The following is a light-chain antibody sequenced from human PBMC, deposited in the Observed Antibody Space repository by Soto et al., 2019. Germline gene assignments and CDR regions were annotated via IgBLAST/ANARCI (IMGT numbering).Light chain of an antibody. Sequence: EIVLTQSPGTLSLSPGERATLSCRASQSVSNNYLAWYQQRPGQAPRLLIYGASSRATGIPDRFSGSGSGTDFTLTISRLEPEDFAVYYCQQYYSYPRTFGGGTKVEIK. CDR1: QSVSNNY. CDR2: GAS. V-gene: IGKV3-20*01. J-gene: IGKJ4*01. CDR3: QQYYSYPRT.